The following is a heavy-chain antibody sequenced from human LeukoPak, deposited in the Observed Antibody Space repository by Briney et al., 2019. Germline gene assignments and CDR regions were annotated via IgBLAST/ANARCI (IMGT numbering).Heavy chain of an antibody. CDR3: ARTGYCSSTSCYRYFDY. J-gene: IGHJ4*02. Sequence: ASVKVSCKASGYTFTSYGISWVRQAPGQGLEWMGWISAYNGNTNYAQKLQGRVTMTTDTSTSTAYMELRSLRSDGTAVYYCARTGYCSSTSCYRYFDYWGQGTLVTVSS. CDR1: GYTFTSYG. V-gene: IGHV1-18*01. CDR2: ISAYNGNT. D-gene: IGHD2-2*01.